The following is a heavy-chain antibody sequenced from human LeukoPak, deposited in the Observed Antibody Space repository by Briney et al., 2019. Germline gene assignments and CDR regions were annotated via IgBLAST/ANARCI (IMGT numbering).Heavy chain of an antibody. J-gene: IGHJ4*02. CDR3: ARPYDTRGYFPDY. V-gene: IGHV3-7*01. D-gene: IGHD3-22*01. Sequence: DSMKGRFTISRDNAKNSLYLQMNSLGAEDTAVYYCARPYDTRGYFPDYWGQGTPVTVSS.